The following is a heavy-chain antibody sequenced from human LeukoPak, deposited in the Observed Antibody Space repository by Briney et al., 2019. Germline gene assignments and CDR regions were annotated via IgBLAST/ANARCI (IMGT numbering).Heavy chain of an antibody. CDR1: GYTFTGYY. J-gene: IGHJ5*02. CDR2: INPNSGGT. Sequence: ASVKVSCKASGYTFTGYYMHWVRQAPGQGLEWMGWINPNSGGTNYAQKFQGRVTMTRDTSISTAYMELSRLRSDDTAVYYSAREGITGSSSWFWFDPWGQGTLVTVSS. D-gene: IGHD6-13*01. CDR3: AREGITGSSSWFWFDP. V-gene: IGHV1-2*02.